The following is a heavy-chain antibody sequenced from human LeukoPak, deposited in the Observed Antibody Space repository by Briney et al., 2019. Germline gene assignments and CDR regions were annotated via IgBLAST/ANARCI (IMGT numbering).Heavy chain of an antibody. CDR1: GFTFTSSA. V-gene: IGHV1-58*02. CDR2: IVVGSGNT. CDR3: AASTLGGYPYYYYYMDV. D-gene: IGHD3-16*01. J-gene: IGHJ6*03. Sequence: SVRVSCKASGFTFTSSAMQWVRQARGQRLEWIGWIVVGSGNTNYAQKFQERVTITRDMSTSTAYMELSSLRSEDTAVYYCAASTLGGYPYYYYYMDVWGKGTTVTVSS.